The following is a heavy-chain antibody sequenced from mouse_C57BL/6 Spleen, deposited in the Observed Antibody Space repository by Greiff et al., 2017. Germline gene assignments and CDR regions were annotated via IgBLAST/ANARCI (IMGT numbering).Heavy chain of an antibody. J-gene: IGHJ4*01. Sequence: QVQLQQSGPGLVAPSQSLSITCTVSGFSLTSYALSWVRQPPGKGLEWLGVIWTGGGTNYNSALKSRLSISKDNSKSQVFLKMNSLQTDDTARYYCASIYYDYDERDYYAMDYWGQGTSATVSS. CDR1: GFSLTSYA. D-gene: IGHD2-4*01. V-gene: IGHV2-9-1*01. CDR2: IWTGGGT. CDR3: ASIYYDYDERDYYAMDY.